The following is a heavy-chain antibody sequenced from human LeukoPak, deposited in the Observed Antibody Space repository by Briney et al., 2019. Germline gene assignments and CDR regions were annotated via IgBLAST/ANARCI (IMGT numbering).Heavy chain of an antibody. Sequence: PGGSLRLSCAASGFTFSSYWMSWVRQAPGKGLEWVANIKQDGSEKYYVDSVKGRFTISRDNAKNSLYLQINSLRAEDTAVYYCASATSSSEFTYWGQGTLVTVSS. V-gene: IGHV3-7*01. D-gene: IGHD6-6*01. J-gene: IGHJ4*02. CDR2: IKQDGSEK. CDR3: ASATSSSEFTY. CDR1: GFTFSSYW.